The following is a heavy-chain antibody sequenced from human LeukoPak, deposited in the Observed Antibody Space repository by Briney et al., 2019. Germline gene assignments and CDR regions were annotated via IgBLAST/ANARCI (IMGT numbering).Heavy chain of an antibody. J-gene: IGHJ4*02. V-gene: IGHV4-39*07. Sequence: KPSETLSLTCTVSGGSISSSSYYWGWIRQPPGKGLEWIGSIYYSGSTNYNPSLKSRVTISVDTSKNQFSLKLSSVTAADTAVYYCARDYYDRGKPDYWGQGTLVTVSS. CDR3: ARDYYDRGKPDY. CDR2: IYYSGST. CDR1: GGSISSSSYY. D-gene: IGHD3-22*01.